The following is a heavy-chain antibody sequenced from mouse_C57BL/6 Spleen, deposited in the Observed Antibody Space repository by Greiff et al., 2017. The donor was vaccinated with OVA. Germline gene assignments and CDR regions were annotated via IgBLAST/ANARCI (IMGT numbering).Heavy chain of an antibody. J-gene: IGHJ3*01. D-gene: IGHD1-1*01. CDR1: GYSITSGYY. CDR2: ISYDGSN. Sequence: EVKLMESGPGLVKPSQSLSLTCSVPGYSITSGYYWNWIRQFPGNKLEWMGYISYDGSNNYNPSLKNRISITRDTSKNQFFLKLNSVTTEDTATYYCATTERFAYWGQGTLVTVSA. V-gene: IGHV3-6*01. CDR3: ATTERFAY.